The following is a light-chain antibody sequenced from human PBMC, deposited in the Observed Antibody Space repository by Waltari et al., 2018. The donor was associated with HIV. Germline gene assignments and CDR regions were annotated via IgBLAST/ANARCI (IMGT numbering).Light chain of an antibody. CDR3: QHLHTYPFT. Sequence: DIQLTQSPSFLSASVGDRVTIPCRATEDITKPLASYLAWYQVKPGRPPKLLIYAASTLQSGVPSRFSGSGSGTDFTLTITGLQPEDFASYYCQHLHTYPFTFGGGTKVDVK. CDR2: AAS. V-gene: IGKV1-9*01. CDR1: EDITKPLASY. J-gene: IGKJ4*01.